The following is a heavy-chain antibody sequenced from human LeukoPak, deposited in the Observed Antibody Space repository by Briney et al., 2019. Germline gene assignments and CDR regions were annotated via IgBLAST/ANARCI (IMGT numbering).Heavy chain of an antibody. V-gene: IGHV4-34*01. J-gene: IGHJ4*02. CDR1: GGSSSGYY. CDR2: INHSGST. Sequence: SETLSLTCAVYGGSSSGYYWSWIRQPPGKGLEWIGEINHSGSTNYDPSLKSRVTISVDTSKNQFSLKLSSVTAADTAVYYCARGFNSFDYWGQGTLVTVSS. CDR3: ARGFNSFDY.